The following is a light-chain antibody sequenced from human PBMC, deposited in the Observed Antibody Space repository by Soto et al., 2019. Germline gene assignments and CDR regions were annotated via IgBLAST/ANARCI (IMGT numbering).Light chain of an antibody. CDR2: GAS. CDR1: QSVSSTY. V-gene: IGKV3-20*01. J-gene: IGKJ1*01. CDR3: QQYGRSPPT. Sequence: EIVLTQSAGALSLSPGERATLSCRASQSVSSTYLAWYQQKPGQAPRLLIYGASSRATGIPDRFSGSGSGTDFTLTISRLEPEDYAVYYCQQYGRSPPTFGQGTKVDI.